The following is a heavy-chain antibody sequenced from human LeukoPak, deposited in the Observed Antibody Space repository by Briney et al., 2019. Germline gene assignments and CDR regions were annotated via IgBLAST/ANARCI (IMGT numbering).Heavy chain of an antibody. CDR3: ARDMATINYAFDI. D-gene: IGHD5-24*01. CDR2: IWYDGSNK. Sequence: PGRSLRLSCAASGFTFSSYGMHWVRQAPGKGQEWVAIIWYDGSNKYYADSVKGRFTISRDNSKNTLYLQMNSLRAEDTAVYYCARDMATINYAFDIWGQGTMVTVSS. J-gene: IGHJ3*02. V-gene: IGHV3-33*01. CDR1: GFTFSSYG.